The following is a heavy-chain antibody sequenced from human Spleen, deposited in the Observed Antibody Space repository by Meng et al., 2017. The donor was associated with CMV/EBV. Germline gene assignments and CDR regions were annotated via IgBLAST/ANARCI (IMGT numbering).Heavy chain of an antibody. CDR2: IDWDDDK. CDR1: GFSLTTRGMC. D-gene: IGHD6-6*01. CDR3: ARAYSSSPAYFFDY. J-gene: IGHJ4*02. Sequence: SGPTLVKPTQTLTLTCTFSGFSLTTRGMCVSWVRQPPGKALEWLARIDWDDDKFYSTSLKTRLSISKDTSKNQVVLTMTNMDPVDTATYYCARAYSSSPAYFFDYWGQGTRVTVSS. V-gene: IGHV2-70*17.